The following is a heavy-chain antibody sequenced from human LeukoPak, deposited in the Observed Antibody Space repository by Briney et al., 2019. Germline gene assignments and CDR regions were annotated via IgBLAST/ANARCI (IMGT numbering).Heavy chain of an antibody. CDR2: MNPNSGNT. CDR1: GYTFTSYD. D-gene: IGHD3-10*01. CDR3: ARVRTMVRGVIIPKTRYNWFDP. V-gene: IGHV1-8*01. Sequence: ASVKVSCKASGYTFTSYDINWVRQATGQGLEWMGWMNPNSGNTGYAQKFQGRVTMTRNTSISTAYMELSSLRSKDTAVYYCARVRTMVRGVIIPKTRYNWFDPWGQGTLVTVSS. J-gene: IGHJ5*02.